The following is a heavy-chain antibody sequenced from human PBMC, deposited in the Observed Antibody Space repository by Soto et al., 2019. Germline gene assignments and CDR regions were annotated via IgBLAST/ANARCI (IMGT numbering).Heavy chain of an antibody. CDR2: ISGSGGST. CDR3: AKDQGGSSGYYRAWGGMLDAFDI. Sequence: EVQLLEAGGGLVQPGGSLRLSCAASGFTFSSYAMSWVRQAPGKGLEWVSAISGSGGSTYYADSVKGRFTISRDNSKNTLYLQMNSLRAEDTAVYYCAKDQGGSSGYYRAWGGMLDAFDIWGQGTMVTVSS. D-gene: IGHD3-22*01. CDR1: GFTFSSYA. V-gene: IGHV3-23*01. J-gene: IGHJ3*02.